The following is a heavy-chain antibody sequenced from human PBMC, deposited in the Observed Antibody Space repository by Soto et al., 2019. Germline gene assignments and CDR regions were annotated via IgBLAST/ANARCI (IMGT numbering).Heavy chain of an antibody. Sequence: GGSLRLSCAASGFTFSSYSMNWVRQAPGKGLEWVSSISSSSSYIYYADSVKGRFTISRDNAKNSLYLQMNSLRAEDTAVYYCARDHFWNLTVAFDIWGQGTMVTVSS. D-gene: IGHD3-3*02. CDR2: ISSSSSYI. V-gene: IGHV3-21*01. J-gene: IGHJ3*02. CDR3: ARDHFWNLTVAFDI. CDR1: GFTFSSYS.